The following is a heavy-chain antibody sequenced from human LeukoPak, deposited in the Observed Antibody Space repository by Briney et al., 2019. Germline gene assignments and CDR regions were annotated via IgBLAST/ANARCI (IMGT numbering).Heavy chain of an antibody. CDR1: GFTFSSYS. CDR3: AREFSNDILTGYYSGSEYYFDY. J-gene: IGHJ4*02. CDR2: ISSSSSYI. Sequence: GGSLRLSCAASGFTFSSYSMNWVRQAPGKGLEWVPSISSSSSYIYYADSVKGRFTISRDNAKNSLYLQMNSLRAEDTAVYYCAREFSNDILTGYYSGSEYYFDYWGQGTLVTVSS. V-gene: IGHV3-21*01. D-gene: IGHD3-9*01.